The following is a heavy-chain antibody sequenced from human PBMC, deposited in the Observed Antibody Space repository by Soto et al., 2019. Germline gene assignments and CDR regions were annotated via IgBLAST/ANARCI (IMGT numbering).Heavy chain of an antibody. Sequence: QVQLVESGGGVVQPGRSLRLSCAASGFTFSDYGMHWVRQAPGKGLEWVAGLLDDGSNKYYADSVKGRFTISRDNSKNTLYVQMNGLRAEDTAVYYCARDRDTAMVDGAFDMWGQGTMVIVSS. CDR3: ARDRDTAMVDGAFDM. D-gene: IGHD5-18*01. V-gene: IGHV3-33*01. J-gene: IGHJ3*02. CDR1: GFTFSDYG. CDR2: LLDDGSNK.